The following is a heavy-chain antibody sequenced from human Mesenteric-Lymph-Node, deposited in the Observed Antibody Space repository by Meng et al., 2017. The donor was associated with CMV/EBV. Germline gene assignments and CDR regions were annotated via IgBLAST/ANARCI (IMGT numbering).Heavy chain of an antibody. CDR3: ARSAPYYYYGMDV. Sequence: SGPTLVKPTQTLTLTCSFSGFSLNTNAMRVSWIRQPPGKALEWLARIDWDDYKIYSPSLKTRLTISKDTSRSHVVLIMTNMDPMDTATYYCARSAPYYYYGMDVWGQGTTVTVSS. CDR2: IDWDDYK. J-gene: IGHJ6*02. V-gene: IGHV2-70D*14. CDR1: GFSLNTNAMR.